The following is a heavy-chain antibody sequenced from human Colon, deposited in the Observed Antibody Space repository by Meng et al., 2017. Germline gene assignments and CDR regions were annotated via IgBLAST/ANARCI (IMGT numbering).Heavy chain of an antibody. V-gene: IGHV3-15*01. CDR1: GFAFSDAW. CDR3: TTTYGTGP. D-gene: IGHD1-1*01. CDR2: VRSKPAGGIT. J-gene: IGHJ5*02. Sequence: ESLKISCEASGFAFSDAWMSWVRQAPGKGLEWVGRVRSKPAGGITEYAAPVKGRFIISRDDSKNTMFLQMNSLKSEDTAVYFCTTTYGTGPWGQGTLVTVSS.